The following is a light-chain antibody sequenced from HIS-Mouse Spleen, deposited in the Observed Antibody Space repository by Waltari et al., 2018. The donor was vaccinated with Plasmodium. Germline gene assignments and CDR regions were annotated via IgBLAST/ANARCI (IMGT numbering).Light chain of an antibody. CDR3: QQLNSYPR. CDR1: QGISSY. Sequence: DIQLTQSPSFLSASVGDRVTITCRASQGISSYLAWYQQKPGKAPKLLIYAASTLQSGVPSRFSGSGSGTEFMLTISSLQPEDFATYYCQQLNSYPRFGPGTKVDIK. CDR2: AAS. J-gene: IGKJ3*01. V-gene: IGKV1-9*01.